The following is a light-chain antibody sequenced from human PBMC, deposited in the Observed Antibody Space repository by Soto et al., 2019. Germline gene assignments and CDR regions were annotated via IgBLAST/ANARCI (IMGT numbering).Light chain of an antibody. Sequence: EIVITQSPVTLSLSPGERATLSCRARESVSSNLAWYQQKPGQAPRLLIYDASTRATGIPARFSGSGSGTEFTLTISSLQSEDFAVYSCQQYNNWPPGRTFGQGTKVEIK. CDR1: ESVSSN. V-gene: IGKV3-15*01. CDR2: DAS. CDR3: QQYNNWPPGRT. J-gene: IGKJ1*01.